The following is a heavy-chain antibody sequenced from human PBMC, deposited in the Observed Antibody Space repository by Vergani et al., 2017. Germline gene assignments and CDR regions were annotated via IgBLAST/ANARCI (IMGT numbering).Heavy chain of an antibody. J-gene: IGHJ6*02. CDR1: GYSFTSYW. Sequence: EVQLVQSGAEVKKPGESLRISCKGSGYSFTSYWISWVRQMPGKGLEWMGRIDPSDSYTNYSPSFQGHVTISADKSISTAYLQWSSLKASDTAMYYCARPDYXDSSGRIERYYYYGMDVWGQGTTVTVSS. V-gene: IGHV5-10-1*01. D-gene: IGHD3-22*01. CDR2: IDPSDSYT. CDR3: ARPDYXDSSGRIERYYYYGMDV.